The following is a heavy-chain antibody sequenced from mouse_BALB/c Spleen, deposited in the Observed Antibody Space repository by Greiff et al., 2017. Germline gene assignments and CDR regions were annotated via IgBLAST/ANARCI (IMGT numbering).Heavy chain of an antibody. Sequence: DVQLVESGGGLVKPGGSLKLSCAASGFTFSDYYMYWVRQTPEKRLEWVATISAGGSYTYYPDSVKGRFTISRDNAKNNPYLQLSSLKSEDTAMYYCARDSWDEWYFDVWGAGTTVTVSS. D-gene: IGHD4-1*01. CDR3: ARDSWDEWYFDV. J-gene: IGHJ1*01. V-gene: IGHV5-4*02. CDR2: ISAGGSYT. CDR1: GFTFSDYY.